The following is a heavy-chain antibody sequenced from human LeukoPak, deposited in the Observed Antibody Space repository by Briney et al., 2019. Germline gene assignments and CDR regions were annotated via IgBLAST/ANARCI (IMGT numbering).Heavy chain of an antibody. Sequence: GGSLRLSCAASGFTFSSYAMSWVRQAPGKGLEWVSAISGSGGSTYYADSVKGRFTISRDNSKNTLYLQMNSLRAEDTAVYYCARDQEKVLLWFGESFDYWGQGTLVTVSS. CDR3: ARDQEKVLLWFGESFDY. CDR1: GFTFSSYA. CDR2: ISGSGGST. D-gene: IGHD3-10*01. J-gene: IGHJ4*02. V-gene: IGHV3-23*01.